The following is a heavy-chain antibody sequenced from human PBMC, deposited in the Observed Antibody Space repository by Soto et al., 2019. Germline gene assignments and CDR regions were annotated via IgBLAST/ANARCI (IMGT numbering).Heavy chain of an antibody. J-gene: IGHJ5*02. V-gene: IGHV1-18*01. D-gene: IGHD6-6*01. CDR3: ARHGPGSSSVWALYNWFDP. CDR2: ISAYNGNT. CDR1: GYTFTSYG. Sequence: ASVKVSCKASGYTFTSYGISWVRQAPGQGLGWMGWISAYNGNTNYAQKLQGRVTMTTDTSTSTAYMELRSLRSDDTAVYYCARHGPGSSSVWALYNWFDPWGQGTLVTVSS.